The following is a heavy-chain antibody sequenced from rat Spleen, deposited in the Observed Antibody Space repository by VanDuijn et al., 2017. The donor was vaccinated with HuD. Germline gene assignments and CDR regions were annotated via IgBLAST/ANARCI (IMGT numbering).Heavy chain of an antibody. J-gene: IGHJ1*01. V-gene: IGHV5-25*01. CDR1: GFTFSNYY. Sequence: EVQLVESGGGLVQPGRSMKLSCAASGFTFSNYYMAWVRQAPTKGLEWVASISTGGGNTYYRDSVKGRFTISRDNAKSTLYLQMDSLRSEDTATYYCARQATDDGSYYYWYFDFWGPGTMVTVSS. CDR3: ARQATDDGSYYYWYFDF. D-gene: IGHD1-12*02. CDR2: ISTGGGNT.